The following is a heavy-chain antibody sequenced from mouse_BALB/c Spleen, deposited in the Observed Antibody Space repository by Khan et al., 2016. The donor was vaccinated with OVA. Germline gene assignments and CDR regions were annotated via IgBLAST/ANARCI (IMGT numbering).Heavy chain of an antibody. CDR3: TRSYDSYYFDY. V-gene: IGHV1-5*01. J-gene: IGHJ2*01. D-gene: IGHD2-4*01. CDR1: GYSFTSYW. CDR2: IYPGNSDT. Sequence: EVKVVESGTVLARPGASVKMSCKASGYSFTSYWMHWVKQRPGQGLEWIGAIYPGNSDTRYNQKFKGKAKLTAVTSASTAYMELISLTNEDSAVDYCTRSYDSYYFDYWGQGTTLTVSA.